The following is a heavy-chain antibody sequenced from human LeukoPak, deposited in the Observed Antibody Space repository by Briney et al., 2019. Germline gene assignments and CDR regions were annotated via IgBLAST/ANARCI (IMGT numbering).Heavy chain of an antibody. CDR2: IKQDGSEK. Sequence: PGGSLRLSCAASGFTFSSYWMSWVRQAPGKGLEWVANIKQDGSEKYYVDSVKGRFTISRDNAKNSLYLQMNSLRAEDTAVYYCARGSSGWLHTDDYWGQGTLVTVSS. CDR3: ARGSSGWLHTDDY. J-gene: IGHJ4*02. CDR1: GFTFSSYW. D-gene: IGHD6-19*01. V-gene: IGHV3-7*01.